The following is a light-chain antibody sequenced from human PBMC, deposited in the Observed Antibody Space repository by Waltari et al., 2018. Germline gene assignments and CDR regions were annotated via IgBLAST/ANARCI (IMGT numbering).Light chain of an antibody. CDR1: QSLLHSNGYNY. CDR2: LGS. Sequence: DIVMTQSPLSLPVTPGEPASLSCRSSQSLLHSNGYNYLDWYLQKPGQSPQLLIYLGSNRASGVPDRFSGSGSGTEFTLKISRVEAEDVGVYYCMQALQTPYNFGQGTKLEIK. V-gene: IGKV2-28*01. CDR3: MQALQTPYN. J-gene: IGKJ2*01.